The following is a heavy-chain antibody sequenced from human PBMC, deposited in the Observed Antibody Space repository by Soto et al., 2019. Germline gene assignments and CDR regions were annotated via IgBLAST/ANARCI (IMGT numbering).Heavy chain of an antibody. CDR1: GGSISSGGYS. D-gene: IGHD4-17*01. J-gene: IGHJ4*02. CDR3: ARALDYGDPYFDY. Sequence: QLQLQESGSGLVKPSQTLSLTCAVSGGSISSGGYSWSWIRQPPGKGLEWIGYINHSGSTYYNPSHKSRVTISVDRSKNQFSLKLSSVTAADMAVYYCARALDYGDPYFDYWCQGTLVTVSS. CDR2: INHSGST. V-gene: IGHV4-30-2*01.